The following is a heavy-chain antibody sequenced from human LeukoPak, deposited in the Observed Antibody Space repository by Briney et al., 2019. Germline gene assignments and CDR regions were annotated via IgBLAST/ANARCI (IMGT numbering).Heavy chain of an antibody. CDR3: ARDIELSC. J-gene: IGHJ4*02. CDR2: IIVGGGNS. Sequence: GGSLRLSCEASGFTFSDSAMSWVRQASGRGMEWVSLIIVGGGNSYYADSVKGRFTVSRDSSKNTPHLQMSSLRAEDTAVYYCARDIELSCWGQGTLVTVSS. D-gene: IGHD1-26*01. CDR1: GFTFSDSA. V-gene: IGHV3-23*01.